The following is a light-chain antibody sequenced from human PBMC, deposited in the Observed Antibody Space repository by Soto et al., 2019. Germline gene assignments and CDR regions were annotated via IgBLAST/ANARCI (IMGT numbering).Light chain of an antibody. CDR3: QQYYLWPLT. CDR1: RTVGRS. Sequence: VMTQSPATVSASPGEGATLSCRASRTVGRSLAWYQEKSGQTPRLLIFSASTRATGIPARFSGFGSGTEFTLIISSLQSEDIATYYCQQYYLWPLTFGGGTKVEIK. CDR2: SAS. J-gene: IGKJ4*01. V-gene: IGKV3D-15*01.